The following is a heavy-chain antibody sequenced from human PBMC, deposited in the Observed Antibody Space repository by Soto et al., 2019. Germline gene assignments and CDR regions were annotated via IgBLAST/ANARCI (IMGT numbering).Heavy chain of an antibody. CDR3: ARKKRITMMGGAFDI. Sequence: QVQLQESGPGLVKPSQTLSLTCTVSGGSISSGGYYWSWIRQHPGKGLEWIGSIYYSVSTYYNPSLKSRVTISLDTSKNQFSLKLSSVTAADTAVYYCARKKRITMMGGAFDIWGQGTMVTVSS. V-gene: IGHV4-31*03. CDR1: GGSISSGGYY. CDR2: IYYSVST. J-gene: IGHJ3*02. D-gene: IGHD3-22*01.